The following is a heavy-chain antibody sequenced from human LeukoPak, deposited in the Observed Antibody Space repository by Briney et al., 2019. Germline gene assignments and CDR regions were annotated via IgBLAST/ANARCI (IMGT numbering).Heavy chain of an antibody. D-gene: IGHD3-10*01. CDR2: IRSKAYGGTT. J-gene: IGHJ5*02. Sequence: GGSLRLSCTASGFTFGDYSMSWVRQAPGKGLEWVGFIRSKAYGGTTEYAASVKGRFTISKDDSKSIAYLQMNSLKTEDTAVYYCTRVRQPWGSGSYYTGWFDPWGQGTLVTVSS. CDR3: TRVRQPWGSGSYYTGWFDP. V-gene: IGHV3-49*04. CDR1: GFTFGDYS.